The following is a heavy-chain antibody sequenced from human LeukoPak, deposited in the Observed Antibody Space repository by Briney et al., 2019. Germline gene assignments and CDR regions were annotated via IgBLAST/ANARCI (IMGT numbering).Heavy chain of an antibody. Sequence: GRSLRLSCAASGFTFDDYAMHWVRQAPGKGLEWVSGIGWNSGSIGYADSVKGRFTISRDNAKNSLYLQMNSLRAEDTALYYCASYGTAAFDYWGQGTLVTVSS. CDR1: GFTFDDYA. J-gene: IGHJ4*02. CDR3: ASYGTAAFDY. D-gene: IGHD5-18*01. CDR2: IGWNSGSI. V-gene: IGHV3-9*01.